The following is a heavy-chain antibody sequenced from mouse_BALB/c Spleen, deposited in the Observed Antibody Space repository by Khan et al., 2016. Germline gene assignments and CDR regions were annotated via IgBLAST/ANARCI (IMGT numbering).Heavy chain of an antibody. V-gene: IGHV9-3-1*01. Sequence: QIQLVQSGPELRKPGEAVKISCKASGYTFTNYGMTWVKQAPGKGLKWMGWINTYTGEPTCADDFKGRFAFSLETSASTAYLQISSLKNADTATYFCARGIYYNYDSYFDYWGQGTTLTVSS. CDR2: INTYTGEP. CDR1: GYTFTNYG. J-gene: IGHJ2*01. D-gene: IGHD2-4*01. CDR3: ARGIYYNYDSYFDY.